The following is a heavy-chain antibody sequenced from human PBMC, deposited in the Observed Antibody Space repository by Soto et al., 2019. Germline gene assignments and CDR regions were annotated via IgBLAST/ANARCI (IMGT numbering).Heavy chain of an antibody. D-gene: IGHD6-13*01. Sequence: GASVKVSCKASGGTFSSYAISWVRQAPGQGLEWMGGIIPIFGTANYAQKFQGRVTITADKSTSTAYMELSSLRSEDTAVYYCARESSSWYWFDPWGQGTLVTVSS. CDR2: IIPIFGTA. CDR1: GGTFSSYA. CDR3: ARESSSWYWFDP. J-gene: IGHJ5*02. V-gene: IGHV1-69*06.